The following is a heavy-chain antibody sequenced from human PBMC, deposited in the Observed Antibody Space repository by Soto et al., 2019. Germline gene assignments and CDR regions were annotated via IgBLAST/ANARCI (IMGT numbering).Heavy chain of an antibody. CDR3: ARGGIRYFDWLLSGNWFDP. V-gene: IGHV4-34*01. J-gene: IGHJ5*02. Sequence: SETLSLTCAVYGGSFSGYYWSWIRQPPGKGLEWIGEINHSGSTNYNPSLKSRVTISVDTSKNQFSLKLSSVTAADTAVYYCARGGIRYFDWLLSGNWFDPWGQGTLVTVS. CDR2: INHSGST. D-gene: IGHD3-9*01. CDR1: GGSFSGYY.